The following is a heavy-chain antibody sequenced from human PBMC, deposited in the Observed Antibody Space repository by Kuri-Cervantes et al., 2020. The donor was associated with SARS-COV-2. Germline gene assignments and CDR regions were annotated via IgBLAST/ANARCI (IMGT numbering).Heavy chain of an antibody. J-gene: IGHJ4*02. CDR3: ARGNDYGEDFDY. V-gene: IGHV3-30-3*01. CDR2: ISYDGSNK. Sequence: GESLKMSCAASGFTFSSYAMHWVRQAPGKGLEWVAVISYDGSNKYYADSVKGRFTISRDNSKNTLYLQMNSLRAEDTAVYYCARGNDYGEDFDYWGQGTLVTVSS. CDR1: GFTFSSYA. D-gene: IGHD4-17*01.